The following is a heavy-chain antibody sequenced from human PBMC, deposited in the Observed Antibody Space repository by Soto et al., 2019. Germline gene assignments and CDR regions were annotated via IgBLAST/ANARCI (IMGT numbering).Heavy chain of an antibody. CDR1: VFTFITYG. CDR2: IWYDGSNK. Sequence: PGWSLRLSCASSVFTFITYGMHWVRQAPGKGLEWVAVIWYDGSNKYYADSVKGRFTISRDNSKNTLYLQMNSLRAEDTAVYYCARDLGYYDSSGHWGQGTLVTVSS. CDR3: ARDLGYYDSSGH. D-gene: IGHD3-22*01. V-gene: IGHV3-33*01. J-gene: IGHJ4*02.